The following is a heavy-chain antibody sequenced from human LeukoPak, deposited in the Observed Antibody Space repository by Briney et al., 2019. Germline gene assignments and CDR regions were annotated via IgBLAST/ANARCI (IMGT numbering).Heavy chain of an antibody. Sequence: GGSLRLSCAASGFTFSDYYMSWIRQAPGKGLEWVSYISSSGSYTNYADSVKGRFTISRDNAKNSLYLQMNSLRAEDTAVYYCARDRRPGYYGSGSYWGQGTLVTVSS. J-gene: IGHJ4*02. CDR1: GFTFSDYY. CDR3: ARDRRPGYYGSGSY. CDR2: ISSSGSYT. V-gene: IGHV3-11*06. D-gene: IGHD3-10*01.